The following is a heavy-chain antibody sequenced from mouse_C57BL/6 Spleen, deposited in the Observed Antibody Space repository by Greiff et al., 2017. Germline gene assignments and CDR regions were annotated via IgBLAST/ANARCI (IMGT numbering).Heavy chain of an antibody. J-gene: IGHJ2*01. D-gene: IGHD2-1*01. Sequence: VQLQQPGAELVRPGSSVKLSCKASGYTFTSYWMHWVKQRPIQGLEWIGNIDPSDSETHYNQKFKDKATLTVDKSSSTAYMQLSSLTSEDSAVYYCAREDGNYVYFDYWGQGTTLTVSA. CDR3: AREDGNYVYFDY. CDR2: IDPSDSET. V-gene: IGHV1-52*01. CDR1: GYTFTSYW.